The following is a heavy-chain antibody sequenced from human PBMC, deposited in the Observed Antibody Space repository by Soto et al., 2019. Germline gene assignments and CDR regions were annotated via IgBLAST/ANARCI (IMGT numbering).Heavy chain of an antibody. V-gene: IGHV3-30*18. CDR2: ISYDGSNK. D-gene: IGHD6-13*01. J-gene: IGHJ4*02. CDR3: AKDHREQQLYEGDYFDY. Sequence: QPGGSLRLSCAASGFTFSSYGMHWVRQAPGKGLEWVAVISYDGSNKYYADSVKGRFTISRDNSKNTLYLQMNSLRAEDTAVYYCAKDHREQQLYEGDYFDYWGQGTLVTVSS. CDR1: GFTFSSYG.